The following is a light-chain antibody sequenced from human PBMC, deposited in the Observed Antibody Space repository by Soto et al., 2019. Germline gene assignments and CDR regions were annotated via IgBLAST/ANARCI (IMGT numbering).Light chain of an antibody. CDR2: EVS. Sequence: QSALTQPASVSGSPGQSITISCSGTSSDVGSYDHVAWYQQFPGKTPKLVIYEVSNRPSGVSSRFSGSKSGNTASLTISGLQAEDEADYYCISYTGSSTSYVFGSGTKLTVL. V-gene: IGLV2-14*01. J-gene: IGLJ1*01. CDR1: SSDVGSYDH. CDR3: ISYTGSSTSYV.